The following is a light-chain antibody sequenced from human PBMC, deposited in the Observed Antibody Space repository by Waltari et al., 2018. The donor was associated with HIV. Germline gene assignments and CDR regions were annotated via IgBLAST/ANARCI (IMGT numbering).Light chain of an antibody. CDR2: EVS. Sequence: QSALTQPASVSGSPGQSITTSCTGTRRDAGSYNLVSWYQQHPGKAPKLIIYEVSKQPSGVSKRFSGSKSGNTASLTISGLQAEYEADYYCCSYAGSRVFGGGTNLTVL. J-gene: IGLJ2*01. CDR1: RRDAGSYNL. CDR3: CSYAGSRV. V-gene: IGLV2-23*02.